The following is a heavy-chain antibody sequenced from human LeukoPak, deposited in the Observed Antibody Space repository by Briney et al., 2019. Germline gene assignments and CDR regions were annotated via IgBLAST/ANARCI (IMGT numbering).Heavy chain of an antibody. Sequence: GESLKISCKGSGYSFTSYWIGWVRQMPGKGLEWMGIIYPGDSDTRYSPSFQGQVTISADKSISTAYLQWSSLKASDTAMYYCARHIGADSSSLNAFDIWGQGTMVTVSS. CDR1: GYSFTSYW. CDR2: IYPGDSDT. J-gene: IGHJ3*02. V-gene: IGHV5-51*01. CDR3: ARHIGADSSSLNAFDI. D-gene: IGHD6-6*01.